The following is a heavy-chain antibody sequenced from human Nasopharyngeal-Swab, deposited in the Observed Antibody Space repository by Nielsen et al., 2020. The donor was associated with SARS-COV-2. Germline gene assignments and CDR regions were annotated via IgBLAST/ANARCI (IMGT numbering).Heavy chain of an antibody. J-gene: IGHJ4*02. V-gene: IGHV3-23*01. D-gene: IGHD2-8*01. CDR1: GFTFSSYA. CDR3: AREAYYNAVDY. Sequence: GGSLRLSCAASGFTFSSYAMSWVRQAPGKGLEWVSAISGSGGSTYYADSVKGQFTISRDDAENSVHLQMNSLRVEDTAVYYCAREAYYNAVDYWGPGTLVTVSS. CDR2: ISGSGGST.